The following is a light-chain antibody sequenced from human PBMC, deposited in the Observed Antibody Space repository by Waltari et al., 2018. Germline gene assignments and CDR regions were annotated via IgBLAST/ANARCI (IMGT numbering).Light chain of an antibody. J-gene: IGLJ2*01. V-gene: IGLV3-10*01. CDR2: EDT. CDR3: YSTDSNSNYGV. CDR1: ALAKKY. Sequence: SYEWTQPPSVSVSPGQTARITCSGDALAKKYASWYQKKPGQAPVLILYEDTKRPSGIPDIFSGSISGTRATLTISGAQVEDEAVYYCYSTDSNSNYGVFGGGTKLTVL.